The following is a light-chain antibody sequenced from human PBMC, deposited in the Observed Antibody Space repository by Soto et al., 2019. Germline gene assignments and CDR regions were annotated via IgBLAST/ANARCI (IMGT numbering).Light chain of an antibody. J-gene: IGLJ3*02. CDR1: SGSVSAGNY. CDR3: ALYLGNGIVV. Sequence: QAVVTQEPSFSVSPGGTVTLTCGLTSGSVSAGNYPSWYQQTPGQAPRTLICATTTRSSGVPDRFSGSILENKAALTITGAQADDEADYYCALYLGNGIVVFGGGTKVTVL. V-gene: IGLV8-61*01. CDR2: ATT.